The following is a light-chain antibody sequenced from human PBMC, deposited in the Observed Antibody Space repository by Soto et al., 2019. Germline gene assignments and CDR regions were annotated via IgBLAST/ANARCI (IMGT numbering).Light chain of an antibody. Sequence: QSALTQPASVSGSPGQSITISCTGTSSDVGSYNLVSWYQQHPGKAPKLMIYEGSKRPSGVSNRFSGSKSGNTASLTTSGRQADDEADYYCCSYAGSSTCGPVFGGGTKLTVL. CDR1: SSDVGSYNL. CDR2: EGS. CDR3: CSYAGSSTCGPV. V-gene: IGLV2-23*01. J-gene: IGLJ7*01.